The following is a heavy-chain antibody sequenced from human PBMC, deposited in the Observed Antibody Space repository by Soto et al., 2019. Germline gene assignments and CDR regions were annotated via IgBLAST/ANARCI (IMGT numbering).Heavy chain of an antibody. J-gene: IGHJ5*02. CDR2: MNPNSGNT. D-gene: IGHD2-15*01. CDR1: GYTFTSYD. CDR3: ARRGYCSGGSCYRVPKRGNWFDP. Sequence: QVQLVQSGAEVKKPGASVKVSCKASGYTFTSYDINWVRQATGQGLEWMGWMNPNSGNTGYAQKFQGRVTMTRNTSISTAYMELSSLRSEDTAVYYCARRGYCSGGSCYRVPKRGNWFDPWGQGPLVTVYS. V-gene: IGHV1-8*01.